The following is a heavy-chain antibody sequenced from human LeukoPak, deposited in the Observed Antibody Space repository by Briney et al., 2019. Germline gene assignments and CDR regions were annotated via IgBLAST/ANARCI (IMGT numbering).Heavy chain of an antibody. CDR1: GYTFTSHD. CDR3: ARGHLSKAARPSYYYMDV. Sequence: GASVKVSCKASGYTFTSHDINWVRQATGQGLEWMGWMNPNSGNTGYAQKFQGRVTITRNTSISTAYMELSSLRSEDTAVYYCARGHLSKAARPSYYYMDVWGKGTTVTVSS. J-gene: IGHJ6*03. D-gene: IGHD6-6*01. V-gene: IGHV1-8*03. CDR2: MNPNSGNT.